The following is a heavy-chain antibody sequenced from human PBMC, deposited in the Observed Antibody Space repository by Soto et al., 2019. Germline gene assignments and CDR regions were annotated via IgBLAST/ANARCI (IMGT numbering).Heavy chain of an antibody. J-gene: IGHJ6*02. CDR2: ISYDGSNK. CDR3: AKDVVVGATTGLGDYYYYYGMDV. Sequence: GGSLRLSCAAPGFTFSSYGMHWVRQAPGKGLEWVAVISYDGSNKYYADSVKGRFTISGDNSKNTLYLQMNSLRAEDTAVYYCAKDVVVGATTGLGDYYYYYGMDVWGQGTTVTVSS. D-gene: IGHD1-26*01. V-gene: IGHV3-30*18. CDR1: GFTFSSYG.